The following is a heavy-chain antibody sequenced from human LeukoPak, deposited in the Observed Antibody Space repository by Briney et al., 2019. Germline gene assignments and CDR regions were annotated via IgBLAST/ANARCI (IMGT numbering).Heavy chain of an antibody. CDR2: IIPIFGTA. CDR3: ARGREWYDYYYYYMDV. J-gene: IGHJ6*03. V-gene: IGHV1-69*06. CDR1: GVTFSSYA. D-gene: IGHD2-8*01. Sequence: SVKVSCKTSGVTFSSYAISWVRQAPGQGLEWMGGIIPIFGTANYAQKFQGRVTITADKSTSTAYMELSSLRSEDTAVYYCARGREWYDYYYYYMDVWGKGTTVTISS.